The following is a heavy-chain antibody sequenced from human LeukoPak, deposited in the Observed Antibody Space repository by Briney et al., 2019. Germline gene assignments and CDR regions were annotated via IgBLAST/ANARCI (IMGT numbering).Heavy chain of an antibody. Sequence: ASVKVSCKASGGTFSSYAISWVRQAPGQGLEWMGGIIPIFGTANYAQKFQGRVTITTDESTSTAYMELSSLRSEDTAVYYCARDRGIAAAGKRRGSYYYYMDVWGKGTTVTVSS. J-gene: IGHJ6*03. V-gene: IGHV1-69*05. CDR1: GGTFSSYA. CDR2: IIPIFGTA. CDR3: ARDRGIAAAGKRRGSYYYYMDV. D-gene: IGHD6-13*01.